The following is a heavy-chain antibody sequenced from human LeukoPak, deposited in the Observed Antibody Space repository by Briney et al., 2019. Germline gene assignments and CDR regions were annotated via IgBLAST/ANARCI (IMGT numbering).Heavy chain of an antibody. CDR3: ATEGVLDYGDYVIDY. J-gene: IGHJ4*02. Sequence: ASVKVSCKGSGYTFTDYYMHWVQQAPGKGLEWMGLVDPEDGETIYAEKFQGRVTITADTSTDTAYMELSSLRSEDTAVYYCATEGVLDYGDYVIDYWGQGTLVTVSS. CDR1: GYTFTDYY. V-gene: IGHV1-69-2*01. CDR2: VDPEDGET. D-gene: IGHD4-17*01.